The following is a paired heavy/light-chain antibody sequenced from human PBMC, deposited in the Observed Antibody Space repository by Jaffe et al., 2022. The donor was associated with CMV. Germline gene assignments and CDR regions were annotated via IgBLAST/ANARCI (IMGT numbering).Heavy chain of an antibody. CDR3: ASGGICLYGLCSNVAYFQF. J-gene: IGHJ1*01. D-gene: IGHD2-8*01. Sequence: EVHLVESGGGLVQPGGSLRLSCVASGFIFRTYEMNWVRQAPGKGLEWIANVSSSGTTTHHAESVKGRFTISRDNAKDSLYLEMNSLKAEDTAIYYCASGGICLYGLCSNVAYFQFWGQGTRVTVSS. CDR2: VSSSGTTT. CDR1: GFIFRTYE. V-gene: IGHV3-48*03.
Light chain of an antibody. Sequence: DIQMTQSPSTLSASVGDKVTLTCRASQSVRNWVAWYQQKPGKAPKLLIYKVSNLENGVPLRFSASGSETEFTLTISSLRPDDFASYYCQQYDTYPWTFGQGTKVEIK. CDR2: KVS. CDR3: QQYDTYPWT. CDR1: QSVRNW. J-gene: IGKJ1*01. V-gene: IGKV1-5*03.